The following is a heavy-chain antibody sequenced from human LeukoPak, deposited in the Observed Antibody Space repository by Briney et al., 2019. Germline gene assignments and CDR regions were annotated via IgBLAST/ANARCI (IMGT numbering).Heavy chain of an antibody. J-gene: IGHJ4*02. Sequence: PGRSLRLSCAASGFTFSSYGMHWVRQAPGKGLEWVAVISYDGSNKYYADSVKGRFTISRDNSKNTLYLQMNSLRAEDTAVYYCAKVGDQYSGYDPYFDHWGQGTLVTVSS. D-gene: IGHD5-12*01. CDR1: GFTFSSYG. V-gene: IGHV3-30*18. CDR3: AKVGDQYSGYDPYFDH. CDR2: ISYDGSNK.